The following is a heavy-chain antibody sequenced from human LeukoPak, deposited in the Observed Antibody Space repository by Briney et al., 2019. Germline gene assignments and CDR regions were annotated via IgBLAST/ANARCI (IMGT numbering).Heavy chain of an antibody. CDR2: IIPIFCTA. V-gene: IGHV1-69*01. CDR3: ARDIAVATISNWFDP. Sequence: ASVKVSCKASGGTFSSYAISWVRQAPRQGLEWMGGIIPIFCTANYAQKFQGRVTITADESTSTAYMELSSLRSEDTAVYYCARDIAVATISNWFDPWGQGTLVTVSS. J-gene: IGHJ5*02. D-gene: IGHD5-12*01. CDR1: GGTFSSYA.